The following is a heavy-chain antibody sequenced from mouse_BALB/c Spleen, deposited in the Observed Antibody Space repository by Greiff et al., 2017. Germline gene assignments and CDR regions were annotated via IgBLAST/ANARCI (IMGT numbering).Heavy chain of an antibody. CDR3: ARESYGKEYFDV. CDR2: IYPGGGYT. J-gene: IGHJ1*01. Sequence: VKLQQSGAELVRPGTSVKISCKASGYTFTNYWLGWVKQRPGHGLEWIGDIYPGGGYTNYNEKFKGKATLTADTSSSTAYMQLSSLTSEDSAVYFCARESYGKEYFDVWGAGTTVTVSA. CDR1: GYTFTNYW. V-gene: IGHV1-63*02. D-gene: IGHD2-1*01.